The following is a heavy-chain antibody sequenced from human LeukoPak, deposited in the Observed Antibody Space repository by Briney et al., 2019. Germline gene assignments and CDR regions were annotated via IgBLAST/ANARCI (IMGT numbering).Heavy chain of an antibody. Sequence: GGSLRLSCAASGFTVSSSYMSWVRQAPGKGLEWVSLIYSGGSTYYAASVKGRFTISRDNSKNTLYLQMNSLRAEDTAVYYCAKIAVAGPNGYWGQGTLVTVSS. CDR1: GFTVSSSY. J-gene: IGHJ4*02. CDR2: IYSGGST. D-gene: IGHD6-19*01. V-gene: IGHV3-53*05. CDR3: AKIAVAGPNGY.